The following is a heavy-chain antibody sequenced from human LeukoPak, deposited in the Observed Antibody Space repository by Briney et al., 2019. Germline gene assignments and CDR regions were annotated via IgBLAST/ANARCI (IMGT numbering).Heavy chain of an antibody. J-gene: IGHJ3*02. Sequence: SETLSLTCTVSGGPISSSSYYWGWIRQPPGKRLEWIGSIHYSGRTYDNPSLKSRVTISLDTSKSHFSLKLSSVTAADTAVYYCARPLGYCSGGSCYGDAFGIWGQGTMVTVSS. CDR2: IHYSGRT. D-gene: IGHD2-15*01. CDR1: GGPISSSSYY. CDR3: ARPLGYCSGGSCYGDAFGI. V-gene: IGHV4-39*02.